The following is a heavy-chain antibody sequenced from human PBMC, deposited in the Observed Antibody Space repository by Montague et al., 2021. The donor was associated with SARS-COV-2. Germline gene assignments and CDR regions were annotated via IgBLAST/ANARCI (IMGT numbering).Heavy chain of an antibody. CDR2: IYPGDSYS. V-gene: IGHV5-51*01. Sequence: QSGAEVKTPGESLKISCNGSGYSFTKYWIGWVRQMPGKGLEWMGIIYPGDSYSRYSPSFQVQVTISADKSISTAYLQWSSLKASDTAMYYCARRGFDTSGYYSYFDYWGQGTLVTVSS. CDR1: GYSFTKYW. J-gene: IGHJ4*02. D-gene: IGHD3-22*01. CDR3: ARRGFDTSGYYSYFDY.